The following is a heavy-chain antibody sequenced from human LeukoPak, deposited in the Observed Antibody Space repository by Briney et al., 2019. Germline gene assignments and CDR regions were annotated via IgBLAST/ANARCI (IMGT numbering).Heavy chain of an antibody. CDR3: AKGYCSGGSCYSFPYYYYGMDV. J-gene: IGHJ6*02. Sequence: GGSLRLSCAASGFTFSSYAMSWVRQAPGKGLEWVSAISGSGGSTYYADSVKGRFTISRDNSKNTLYLQMNSLRAEDTAVYYCAKGYCSGGSCYSFPYYYYGMDVWGQGTMVTVSS. CDR2: ISGSGGST. V-gene: IGHV3-23*01. D-gene: IGHD2-15*01. CDR1: GFTFSSYA.